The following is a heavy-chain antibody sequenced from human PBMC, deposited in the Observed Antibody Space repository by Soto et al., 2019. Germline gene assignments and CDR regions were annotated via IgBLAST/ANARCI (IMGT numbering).Heavy chain of an antibody. V-gene: IGHV2-5*01. CDR3: VYTSGWQHTT. CDR2: LYWNDDN. CDR1: GFSLSSTAVG. D-gene: IGHD1-1*01. J-gene: IGHJ5*02. Sequence: ITLKESGPTLVKPTQTLTLTCTFSGFSLSSTAVGVAWIRQPPGKALEWLALLYWNDDNRYSPSLKSRLTLTKDTSKNQVILTLIDVDPVDTATYYCVYTSGWQHTTWGQGTLVTVSS.